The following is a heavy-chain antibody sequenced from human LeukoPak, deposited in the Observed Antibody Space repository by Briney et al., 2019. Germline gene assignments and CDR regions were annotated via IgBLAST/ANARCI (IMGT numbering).Heavy chain of an antibody. D-gene: IGHD4-11*01. V-gene: IGHV4-38-2*02. J-gene: IGHJ4*02. Sequence: SETLSLTCTVSGYFISSGYYWGWIRQPPGKGLEWIGSIYHSGSTYYNPSLKSRVTISVDTSKNQFPLKLSSVTAADTAVYYCARGPSKVTSDYWGQGTLVTVSS. CDR2: IYHSGST. CDR3: ARGPSKVTSDY. CDR1: GYFISSGYY.